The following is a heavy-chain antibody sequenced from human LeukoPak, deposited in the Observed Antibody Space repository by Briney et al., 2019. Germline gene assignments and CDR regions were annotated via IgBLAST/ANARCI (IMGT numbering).Heavy chain of an antibody. J-gene: IGHJ4*02. CDR1: GFTFSSYA. V-gene: IGHV3-30-3*01. CDR2: ISYDGSNK. Sequence: GGSLRLSCAASGFTFSSYAMHWVRQAPGKGLEWVAVISYDGSNKYYADSVKGRLTISRDNSKNTLYLQMNSLRAEDTAVYYCARDKDGVITRYFDYWGQGTLVTVSS. CDR3: ARDKDGVITRYFDY. D-gene: IGHD3-22*01.